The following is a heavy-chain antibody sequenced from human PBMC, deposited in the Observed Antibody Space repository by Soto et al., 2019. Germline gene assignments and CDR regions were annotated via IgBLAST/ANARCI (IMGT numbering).Heavy chain of an antibody. Sequence: SLRLSCVASGSTFSSDVMSWVRQAPGKGLEWVSGISGGTTYYADSVKGRFTISRDNFKNTLFLQMNSLRAEDTAVYYCAKDGAYDYVWGSYRIDFWGQGTPVTVSS. V-gene: IGHV3-23*01. CDR2: ISGGTT. J-gene: IGHJ4*02. CDR3: AKDGAYDYVWGSYRIDF. D-gene: IGHD3-16*02. CDR1: GSTFSSDV.